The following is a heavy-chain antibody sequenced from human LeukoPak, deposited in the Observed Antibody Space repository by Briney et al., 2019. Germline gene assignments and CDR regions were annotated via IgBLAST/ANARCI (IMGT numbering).Heavy chain of an antibody. CDR1: GYTFTGYY. J-gene: IGHJ4*02. Sequence: ASVKVSCKASGYTFTGYYMHWVRQAPGQGLEWMGRINPNSGGTNYAQKFQGRVTMTRDTSISTAYMELSRLRSDDTAVHYCARLLTGATPFDYWGQGTLVTVSS. CDR2: INPNSGGT. CDR3: ARLLTGATPFDY. D-gene: IGHD1-7*01. V-gene: IGHV1-2*06.